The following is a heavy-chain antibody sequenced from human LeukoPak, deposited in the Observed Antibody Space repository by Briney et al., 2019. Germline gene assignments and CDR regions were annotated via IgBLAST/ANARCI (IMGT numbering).Heavy chain of an antibody. J-gene: IGHJ6*02. CDR2: IYYSGST. Sequence: SETLSLTCTVSGGSISSYYWSWIRQPPGKGLEWIGYIYYSGSTNYNPSLKSRVSISVDTSKNQFSLKLSSVTAADTAVYYCARDHRGYYGSGVAHQKESNYYYYYGMDVWGQGTTVTVSS. CDR1: GGSISSYY. D-gene: IGHD3-10*01. V-gene: IGHV4-59*01. CDR3: ARDHRGYYGSGVAHQKESNYYYYYGMDV.